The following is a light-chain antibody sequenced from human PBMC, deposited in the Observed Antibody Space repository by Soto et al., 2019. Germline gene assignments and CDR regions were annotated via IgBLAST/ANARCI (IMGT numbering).Light chain of an antibody. V-gene: IGLV2-14*01. CDR3: SSKTSSSSPFV. CDR1: TSDVGAYNY. Sequence: ALTXPASVSGSPGQSITISCTGSTSDVGAYNYVSWYKHHPGQAPQLMIYEVSNRPSGVSNRFSGSKSGNTASLTISGLQSDDEGDYYCSSKTSSSSPFVFGTGTKV. J-gene: IGLJ1*01. CDR2: EVS.